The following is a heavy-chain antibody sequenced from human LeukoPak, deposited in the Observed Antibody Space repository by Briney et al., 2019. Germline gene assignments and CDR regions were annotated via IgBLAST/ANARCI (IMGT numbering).Heavy chain of an antibody. D-gene: IGHD3-22*01. Sequence: GGSLRLSCAASGFTFTSYAMSWVRQTPGKGLEWVASMSGGGDSDYYADSVKGRFTVSRDRSKNTLYVQMNSLRADDTAVYYCTKDASYARENDNSGFFIDWGQGTLVTVSS. V-gene: IGHV3-23*01. CDR2: MSGGGDSD. CDR3: TKDASYARENDNSGFFID. CDR1: GFTFTSYA. J-gene: IGHJ4*02.